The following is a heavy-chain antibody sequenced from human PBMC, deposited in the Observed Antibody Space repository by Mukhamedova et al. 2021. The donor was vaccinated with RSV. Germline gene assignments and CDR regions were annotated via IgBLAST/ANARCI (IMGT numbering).Heavy chain of an antibody. CDR2: FGAP. J-gene: IGHJ3*01. V-gene: IGHV1-69*01. D-gene: IGHD2-8*01. CDR3: ATWSGVEGGDFVSFDGFDL. Sequence: FGAPAYAQIFQGRVTITADESTNSVYMDLNSLRFEDTTMYYCATWSGVEGGDFVSFDGFDLWGQGTLVTVSS.